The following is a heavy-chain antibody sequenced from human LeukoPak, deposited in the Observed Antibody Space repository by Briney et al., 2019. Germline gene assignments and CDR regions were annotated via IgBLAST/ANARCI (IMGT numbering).Heavy chain of an antibody. V-gene: IGHV3-23*01. J-gene: IGHJ4*02. CDR1: GFTFSRYT. CDR3: AKQGEYCSSASCFEHFDH. CDR2: ISGSGGNT. Sequence: GGSLRLSCAASGFTFSRYTMTWVRQAPGKGLEWVAAISGSGGNTYYADSVKGRFTISRDNSKNTLYLQMNSLRAEDTAVYYCAKQGEYCSSASCFEHFDHWGQGTLVTVSS. D-gene: IGHD2-2*01.